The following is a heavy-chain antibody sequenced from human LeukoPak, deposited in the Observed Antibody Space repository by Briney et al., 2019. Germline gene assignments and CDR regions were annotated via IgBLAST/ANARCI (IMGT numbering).Heavy chain of an antibody. CDR1: GYTFTSYG. D-gene: IGHD7-27*01. CDR2: INPNSGGT. Sequence: ASVKVSCKASGYTFTSYGISWVRQAPGQGLEWMGWINPNSGGTNYAQKFQGRVTMTRDTSISTAYMELSRLRSDDTAVYYCARDLILSPLKTGLLWGQGTLVTVSS. V-gene: IGHV1-2*02. CDR3: ARDLILSPLKTGLL. J-gene: IGHJ4*02.